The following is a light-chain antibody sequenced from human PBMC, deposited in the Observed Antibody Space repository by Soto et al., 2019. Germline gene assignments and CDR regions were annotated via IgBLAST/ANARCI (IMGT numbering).Light chain of an antibody. CDR3: QQSYSTPRT. CDR2: AAS. CDR1: QSISSY. Sequence: DIQMTQSPSSLSASVGDRVTITCRASQSISSYLNWYQQKPGKAPKLLIYAASSLQSGVPSRFSGSGSGTDSTLTIISLQPEDFVTYYCQQSYSTPRTFGQGTKVQIK. J-gene: IGKJ1*01. V-gene: IGKV1-39*01.